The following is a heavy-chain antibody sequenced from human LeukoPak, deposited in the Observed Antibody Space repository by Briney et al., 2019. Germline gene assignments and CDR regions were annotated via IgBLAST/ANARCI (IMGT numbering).Heavy chain of an antibody. J-gene: IGHJ4*02. CDR3: AKDLGEGQQLGYFDY. D-gene: IGHD6-13*01. V-gene: IGHV3-30*02. CDR2: IRYDGSNK. Sequence: PGGSLRLSCAASGFTFSSYGMHWVRQAPGKGLEWVAFIRYDGSNKYYADSVKGRFTISRDNSKNTLYLQMNSLRAEDTAVYYCAKDLGEGQQLGYFDYWGQGTLVAVSS. CDR1: GFTFSSYG.